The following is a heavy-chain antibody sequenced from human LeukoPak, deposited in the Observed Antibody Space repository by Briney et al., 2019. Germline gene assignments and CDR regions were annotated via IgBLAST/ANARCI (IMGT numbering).Heavy chain of an antibody. CDR1: GFTFSSYR. V-gene: IGHV3-7*03. CDR3: VRAMDV. Sequence: GGSLRLSCAASGFTFSSYRMNWVRQAPGKGPEWVANMKQDGSEKYYVDSVKGRFTISRDNAKNSLYLQMNSLRAKDTAVYYCVRAMDVWGQGTTVTVSS. CDR2: MKQDGSEK. J-gene: IGHJ6*02.